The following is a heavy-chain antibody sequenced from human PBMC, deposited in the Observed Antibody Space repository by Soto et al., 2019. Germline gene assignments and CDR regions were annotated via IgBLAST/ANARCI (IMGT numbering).Heavy chain of an antibody. J-gene: IGHJ2*01. Sequence: EVQLLESGGGLVQPGESLRLSCAASGFTFSSYVMSWVRQAPGKGLEWVSTISGIGGTTYYADSVQGRFTISRDNSDNTRYLQMHSLGAEDTALYYCAKGSDLIYTSWYFDLWGRGTLVTVSS. D-gene: IGHD3-16*01. CDR2: ISGIGGTT. CDR1: GFTFSSYV. CDR3: AKGSDLIYTSWYFDL. V-gene: IGHV3-23*01.